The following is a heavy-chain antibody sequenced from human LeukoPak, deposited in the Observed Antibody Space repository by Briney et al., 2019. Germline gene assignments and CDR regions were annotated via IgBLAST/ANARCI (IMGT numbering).Heavy chain of an antibody. D-gene: IGHD3-3*01. CDR3: ARGSHDFWSGYSIQYFQH. CDR2: IIPIFGTA. V-gene: IGHV1-69*05. Sequence: SVKVSCKASGGTFSSYAISWVRQAPGQGLEWMGGIIPIFGTANYAQKFQGRVTITTDESTSTAYMELSSLRSEDTAVYYCARGSHDFWSGYSIQYFQHWGQGTLVTVSS. CDR1: GGTFSSYA. J-gene: IGHJ1*01.